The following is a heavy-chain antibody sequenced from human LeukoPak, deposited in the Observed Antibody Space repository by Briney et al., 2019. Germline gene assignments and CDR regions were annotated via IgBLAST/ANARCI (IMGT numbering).Heavy chain of an antibody. V-gene: IGHV1-18*01. CDR2: ISGSNGNT. Sequence: GASVKVSCKASGYTFNRYGISWVRQAPGQGLEWIGWISGSNGNTNYAQRLQGRVTMTRNTSISTAYMELSSLRSEDTAVYYCARGASSLPHYWGQGTLVTVSS. CDR3: ARGASSLPHY. J-gene: IGHJ4*02. CDR1: GYTFNRYG. D-gene: IGHD2-15*01.